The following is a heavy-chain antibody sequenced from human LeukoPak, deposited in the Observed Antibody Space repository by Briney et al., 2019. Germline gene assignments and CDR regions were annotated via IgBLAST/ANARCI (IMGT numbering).Heavy chain of an antibody. CDR2: ISAYNGNT. CDR1: GYTFTSYG. D-gene: IGHD4-17*01. J-gene: IGHJ3*02. Sequence: ASVKVSCKASGYTFTSYGISWVRQAPGQGLEWMGWISAYNGNTNYAQKLQGRVTMTTDTSTSTAYMELRSLRSDDTAVYYCARKDYGDYSDAFDIWGQGTMVTVSS. V-gene: IGHV1-18*01. CDR3: ARKDYGDYSDAFDI.